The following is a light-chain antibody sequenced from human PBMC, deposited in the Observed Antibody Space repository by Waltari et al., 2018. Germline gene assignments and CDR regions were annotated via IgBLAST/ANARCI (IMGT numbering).Light chain of an antibody. CDR1: ISDVGGSNF. Sequence: QSALTQPASVSGSPGQSITLSCPGPISDVGGSNFFPWYQQHPGKAPKLMIYAVSNRPSGVSNRFSGSKSGNTASLTISGLQAEDEADYYCSSYTSSSTRVFGGGTKLTVL. V-gene: IGLV2-14*01. J-gene: IGLJ3*02. CDR2: AVS. CDR3: SSYTSSSTRV.